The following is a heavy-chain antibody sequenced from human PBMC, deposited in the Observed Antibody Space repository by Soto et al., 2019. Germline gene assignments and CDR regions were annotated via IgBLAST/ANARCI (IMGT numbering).Heavy chain of an antibody. Sequence: QVQLQESGPGLGKPPQTLSLTCTVSGGSISSGGNYWSWIRHHPGKALGRIGYIYHRGTTYYTPSPKSRVTFSVDSAKIRFSLKLPSVSAAGTAVYFCARVRGNKLPRWFDPWGQGTLVSVSS. D-gene: IGHD2-15*01. V-gene: IGHV4-31*03. CDR1: GGSISSGGNY. CDR2: IYHRGTT. CDR3: ARVRGNKLPRWFDP. J-gene: IGHJ5*02.